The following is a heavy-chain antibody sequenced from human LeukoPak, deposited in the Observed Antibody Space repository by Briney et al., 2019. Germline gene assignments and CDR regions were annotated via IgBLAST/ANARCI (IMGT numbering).Heavy chain of an antibody. V-gene: IGHV4-34*01. D-gene: IGHD5-12*01. CDR2: INHSGST. CDR1: GGSFSGYY. CDR3: ARTTDGYARGPRYYYYYYMDV. Sequence: SETLSLTCAVYGGSFSGYYWSWIRQPPGKGLEWIGEINHSGSTNYNPSLKSRVTISVDTSKNQFSLKLRSVTAADTAVFYCARTTDGYARGPRYYYYYYMDVWGKGTTVTISS. J-gene: IGHJ6*03.